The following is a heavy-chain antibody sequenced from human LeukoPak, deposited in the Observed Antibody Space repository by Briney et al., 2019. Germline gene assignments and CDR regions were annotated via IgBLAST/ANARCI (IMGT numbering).Heavy chain of an antibody. J-gene: IGHJ4*02. Sequence: GASVKVSCKASGYTLTGYYMHWVRQAPGQGLEWMGWINPNSGGTNYAQKFQGRVTMTRDTSISTAYMELSRLRSDDTAVYYCARVKGSGSYLSDYWGQGTLVTVSS. CDR2: INPNSGGT. V-gene: IGHV1-2*02. CDR1: GYTLTGYY. D-gene: IGHD3-10*01. CDR3: ARVKGSGSYLSDY.